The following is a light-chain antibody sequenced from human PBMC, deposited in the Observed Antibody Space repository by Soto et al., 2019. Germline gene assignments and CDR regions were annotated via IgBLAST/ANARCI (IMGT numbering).Light chain of an antibody. V-gene: IGKV3-15*01. Sequence: LMPQSQAPLSVSPGASSPLSCRASQSVSIDLAWYQQTPGQAPRLLIYGASTRATGIPVRFSGSASGTDFTLTISSLEPEDLAVYYCQQRNNWPPFTLGHGTRLEIK. J-gene: IGKJ5*01. CDR2: GAS. CDR3: QQRNNWPPFT. CDR1: QSVSID.